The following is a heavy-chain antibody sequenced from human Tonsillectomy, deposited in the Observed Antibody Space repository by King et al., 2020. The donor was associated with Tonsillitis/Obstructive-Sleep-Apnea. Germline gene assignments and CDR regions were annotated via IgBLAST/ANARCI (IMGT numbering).Heavy chain of an antibody. CDR2: IKSKTDGGTT. CDR3: TTEPRDIVVVPAAHYYYYYGMDV. D-gene: IGHD2-2*01. V-gene: IGHV3-15*07. Sequence: VQLVESGGGLVKPGGSLRLSCAASGFTFSNAWMNWVRQAPGKGLEWVGRIKSKTDGGTTDYAAPVKGRFTISRDDSKNTLYLQMNSLKTEDTAVYYRTTEPRDIVVVPAAHYYYYYGMDVWGQGTTVTVSS. J-gene: IGHJ6*02. CDR1: GFTFSNAW.